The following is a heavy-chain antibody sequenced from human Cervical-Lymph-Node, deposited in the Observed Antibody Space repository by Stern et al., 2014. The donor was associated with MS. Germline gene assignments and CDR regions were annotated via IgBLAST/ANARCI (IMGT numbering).Heavy chain of an antibody. V-gene: IGHV3-33*01. CDR1: GFSFSTYA. Sequence: VQLVESGGGVVQPGRSLRLSCAASGFSFSTYAMHWVRQAPGKGLEWVAIIWYDGTKTYYADSVKGRFTVSRDNSKNTLFLQMNSLRAEDTAVYYCARDSQSRSSNQIDDWGQGTLVTVSS. D-gene: IGHD6-6*01. CDR3: ARDSQSRSSNQIDD. J-gene: IGHJ4*02. CDR2: IWYDGTKT.